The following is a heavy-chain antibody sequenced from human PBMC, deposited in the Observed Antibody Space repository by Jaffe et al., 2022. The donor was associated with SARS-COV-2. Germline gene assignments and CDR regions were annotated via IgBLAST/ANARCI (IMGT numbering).Heavy chain of an antibody. Sequence: QVQLQESGPGLVKPSQTLSLTCTVSGGSISSGSYYWSWIRQPAGKGLEWIGRIYTSGSTNYNPSLKSRVTISVDTSKNQFSLKLSSVTAADTAVYYCAREPYCSGGSCYWSGWFDPWGQGTLVTVSS. V-gene: IGHV4-61*02. CDR2: IYTSGST. CDR3: AREPYCSGGSCYWSGWFDP. D-gene: IGHD2-15*01. CDR1: GGSISSGSYY. J-gene: IGHJ5*02.